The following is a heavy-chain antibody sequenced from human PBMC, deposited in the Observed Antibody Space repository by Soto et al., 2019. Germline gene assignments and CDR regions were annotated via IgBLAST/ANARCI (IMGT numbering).Heavy chain of an antibody. J-gene: IGHJ3*02. D-gene: IGHD2-21*02. V-gene: IGHV3-7*03. CDR2: IKQDGSEK. Sequence: EVQLVESGGGLVQPGGSLRLSCAASGFTFSSYWMSWVRQAPGKGLEWVANIKQDGSEKYYVDSVKGRFTISRDNAKNSLYLQMNRLRAEDTAVYYCASRGRAIVVVTAIPWAFDIWGQGTMVTVSS. CDR3: ASRGRAIVVVTAIPWAFDI. CDR1: GFTFSSYW.